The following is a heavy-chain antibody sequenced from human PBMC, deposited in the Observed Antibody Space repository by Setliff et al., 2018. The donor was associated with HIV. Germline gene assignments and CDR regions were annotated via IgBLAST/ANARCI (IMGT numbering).Heavy chain of an antibody. V-gene: IGHV4-4*09. CDR2: IFTSGST. CDR3: ARQSVRGGYYYGSGSYYREYFQQ. CDR1: GGSISSYY. Sequence: LSLTCTVSGGSISSYYWSWIRQPPGKGLEWIGYIFTSGSTNYNPSLKSRVTISMGTSKNQFSLKLSSVTAADTAVYYCARQSVRGGYYYGSGSYYREYFQQWGQGTLVTVSS. D-gene: IGHD3-10*01. J-gene: IGHJ1*01.